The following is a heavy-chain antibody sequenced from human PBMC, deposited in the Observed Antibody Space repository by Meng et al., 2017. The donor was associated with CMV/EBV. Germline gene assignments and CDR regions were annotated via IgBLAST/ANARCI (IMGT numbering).Heavy chain of an antibody. CDR1: GGSISGYY. J-gene: IGHJ4*02. Sequence: GSLRLSCTVAGGSISGYYWSWIRQPPGKGLEWVGYIFYNGSTEYNPFLSSRVSISLDTSKNQFSLRLSSVTAADTALYYCAREIFAPRPGRYIDYWGQGILVTVSS. CDR2: IFYNGST. V-gene: IGHV4-59*01. CDR3: AREIFAPRPGRYIDY. D-gene: IGHD6-6*01.